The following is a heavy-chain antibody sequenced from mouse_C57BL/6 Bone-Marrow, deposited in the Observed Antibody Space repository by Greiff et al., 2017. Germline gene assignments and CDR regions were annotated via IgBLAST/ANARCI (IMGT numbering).Heavy chain of an antibody. CDR2: IYPGGGYT. Sequence: VQLQQSGAELVRPGTSVKMSCKASGYTFTTYWIGWAKQRPGHGLEWIGDIYPGGGYTTYNEKFKGKATLTADKSSSTAYMQFSSLTSEDSAIYYCAREVDGDHYWGQGTTPTVSS. CDR1: GYTFTTYW. J-gene: IGHJ2*01. CDR3: AREVDGDHY. D-gene: IGHD2-13*01. V-gene: IGHV1-63*01.